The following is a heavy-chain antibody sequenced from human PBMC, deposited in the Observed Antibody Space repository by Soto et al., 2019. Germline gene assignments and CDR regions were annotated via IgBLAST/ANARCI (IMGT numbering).Heavy chain of an antibody. CDR3: ARALASDAVAGTGY. J-gene: IGHJ4*02. CDR2: ISAYNGNT. D-gene: IGHD6-19*01. V-gene: IGHV1-18*01. CDR1: GYTFTSYG. Sequence: QVQLVQSGAEVKKPGASVKVSCKASGYTFTSYGISWVRQAPGQGLEWMGWISAYNGNTNYAQKLQGRVTMTPDTTPSTDYRELRGLRSDDTAVYYCARALASDAVAGTGYWGQGTLVTVSS.